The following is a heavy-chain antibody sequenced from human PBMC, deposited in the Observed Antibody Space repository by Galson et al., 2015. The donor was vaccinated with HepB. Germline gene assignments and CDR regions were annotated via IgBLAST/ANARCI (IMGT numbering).Heavy chain of an antibody. J-gene: IGHJ6*02. CDR1: GFTFSSYS. V-gene: IGHV3-48*02. CDR3: ARDQGRWLQLVYYYGMDV. D-gene: IGHD5-24*01. CDR2: ISSSSSTI. Sequence: SLRLSCAASGFTFSSYSMNWVRQAPGKGLEWVSYISSSSSTIYYADSVKGRFTISRDNAKNSLYLQMNSLRDEDTAVYYCARDQGRWLQLVYYYGMDVWGQGTTVTVSS.